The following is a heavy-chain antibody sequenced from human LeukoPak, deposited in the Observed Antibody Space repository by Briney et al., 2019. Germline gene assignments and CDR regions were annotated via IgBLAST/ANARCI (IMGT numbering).Heavy chain of an antibody. Sequence: PSETLSLTCTVSGGSISSSTYSWGWIRQPPGKGLEWIGYIYYSGSTNYNPSLKSRVTISVDTSKNQFSLKLSSVTAADTAVYYCARHGQEGDVLLWFGELSPLYYFDYWGQGTLVTVSS. D-gene: IGHD3-10*01. J-gene: IGHJ4*02. V-gene: IGHV4-61*05. CDR1: GGSISSSTYS. CDR3: ARHGQEGDVLLWFGELSPLYYFDY. CDR2: IYYSGST.